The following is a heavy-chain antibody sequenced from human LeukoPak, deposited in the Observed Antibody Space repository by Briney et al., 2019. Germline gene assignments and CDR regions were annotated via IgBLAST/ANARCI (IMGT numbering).Heavy chain of an antibody. V-gene: IGHV3-30*04. CDR3: ARDGYSDDYYVKWFAP. CDR2: VSNDGSNY. CDR1: GFTFSSYA. J-gene: IGHJ5*02. D-gene: IGHD5-18*01. Sequence: GRSLRLSCAASGFTFSSYAIHWVRQAPGKGLEWVAVVSNDGSNYKYADSVKGRFTLSRDNSKNTVDLQMNSLKIEDTAVYFCARDGYSDDYYVKWFAPWGQGTLVTVSS.